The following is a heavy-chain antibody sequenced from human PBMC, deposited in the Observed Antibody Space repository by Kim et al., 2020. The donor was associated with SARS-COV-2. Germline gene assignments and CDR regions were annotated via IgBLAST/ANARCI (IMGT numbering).Heavy chain of an antibody. J-gene: IGHJ5*02. CDR3: AREPSMVRRTGGWFDP. CDR1: GGSISSGGYY. CDR2: IYYSGST. V-gene: IGHV4-31*03. D-gene: IGHD3-10*01. Sequence: SETLSLTCTVSGGSISSGGYYWSWIRQHPGKGLEWIGYIYYSGSTYYNPSLKSRVTISVDTSKNQFSLKLSSVTAADTAVYYCAREPSMVRRTGGWFDPWGQGTLVTVS.